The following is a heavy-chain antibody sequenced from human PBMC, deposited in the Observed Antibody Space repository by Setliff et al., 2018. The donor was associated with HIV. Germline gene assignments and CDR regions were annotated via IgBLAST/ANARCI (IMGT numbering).Heavy chain of an antibody. CDR3: ATLHSSGWPYYSDY. J-gene: IGHJ4*02. CDR1: GGSISITSYY. Sequence: SETLSLTCTISGGSISITSYYWGWIRQPPGEGLEWIGSIHYSGNTYYNPSLKSRVTISEDTSKNKFSLKLTSVTAADTAVYYCATLHSSGWPYYSDYWGQGILVTVSS. V-gene: IGHV4-39*01. CDR2: IHYSGNT. D-gene: IGHD6-19*01.